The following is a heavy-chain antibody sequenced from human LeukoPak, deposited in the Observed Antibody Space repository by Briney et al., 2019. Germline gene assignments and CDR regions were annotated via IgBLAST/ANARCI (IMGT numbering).Heavy chain of an antibody. CDR2: INSDGTST. D-gene: IGHD3-16*01. Sequence: GGSLRLSCAPSGFTFSSYWMHWVRQAPGKGLMWVSRINSDGTSTSYADSVKGRFTISRDNAKNTLYLQMNSLRAEDTAVYYCSLGQAHGMDVWGQGTTVTVSS. J-gene: IGHJ6*02. V-gene: IGHV3-74*01. CDR1: GFTFSSYW. CDR3: SLGQAHGMDV.